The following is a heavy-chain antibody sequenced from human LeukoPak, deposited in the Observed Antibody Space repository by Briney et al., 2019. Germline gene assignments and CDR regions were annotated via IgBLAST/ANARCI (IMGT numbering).Heavy chain of an antibody. Sequence: ASVKVSCKASGYTFTSYGISWVRQAPGQGLEWMGWISAYNGNTNYAQKLQGRVTMTTDTSTSTAYMELRSLRSDDTAVYYCARDRLQDSSSWYYWAPFVFGADYWGQGTLVTVSS. V-gene: IGHV1-18*01. CDR1: GYTFTSYG. D-gene: IGHD6-13*01. CDR3: ARDRLQDSSSWYYWAPFVFGADY. J-gene: IGHJ4*02. CDR2: ISAYNGNT.